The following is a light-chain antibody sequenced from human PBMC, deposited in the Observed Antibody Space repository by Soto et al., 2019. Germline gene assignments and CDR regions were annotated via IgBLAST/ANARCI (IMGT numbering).Light chain of an antibody. CDR3: RQTFKTPHT. Sequence: DIQMTQSPTSLSASVGDTVTISCRTSQTVSSYLNWYQQQPGKAPKLLIYSASTLQTGVPSRFRGSGFGTDYTLTISSLQPADFATYYCRQTFKTPHTFGQGTKVDIK. CDR1: QTVSSY. CDR2: SAS. J-gene: IGKJ2*01. V-gene: IGKV1-39*01.